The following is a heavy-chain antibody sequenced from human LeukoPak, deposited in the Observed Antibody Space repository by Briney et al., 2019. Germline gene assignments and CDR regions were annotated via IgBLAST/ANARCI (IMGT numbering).Heavy chain of an antibody. D-gene: IGHD3-22*01. CDR1: GGSINNYY. CDR3: ARGLTSSGLRFDY. J-gene: IGHJ4*02. V-gene: IGHV4-59*01. Sequence: SETLSLTCTVSGGSINNYYWTWIRQPPGKGLEWIGYIYYSGNTNYNRSPKSRVTVSVDTSKNQFSLKLSSVTAADTAVYYCARGLTSSGLRFDYWGQGTLVTVSS. CDR2: IYYSGNT.